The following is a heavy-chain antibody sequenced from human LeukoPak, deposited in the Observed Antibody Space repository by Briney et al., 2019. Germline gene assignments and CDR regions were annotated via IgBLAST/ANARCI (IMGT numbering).Heavy chain of an antibody. CDR2: ISGSGGST. J-gene: IGHJ3*02. Sequence: GGSLRLSCAASGFTFSSYAMSWVRQAPGKGLEWVSAISGSGGSTYYADSVKGRFTISRDNSKNTLYLQMNSLRAEDTAVYYCAKSDLYCSSTSCYFDAFDIWGQGTMVTVSS. D-gene: IGHD2-2*01. V-gene: IGHV3-23*01. CDR1: GFTFSSYA. CDR3: AKSDLYCSSTSCYFDAFDI.